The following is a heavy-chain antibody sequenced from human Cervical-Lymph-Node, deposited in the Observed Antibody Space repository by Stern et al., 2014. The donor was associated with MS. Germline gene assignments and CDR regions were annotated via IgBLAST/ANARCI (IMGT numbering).Heavy chain of an antibody. Sequence: QVQLQESGPGLVKPSQTLSLTCAVTGGSISSAGYYWSWIRQSPGKGLEWIGDIHNSGTTYYNPSLKSRVTISGDTSKNQLFLKLRSVTAADPAVYYCSRDADGYSLVFGYWGRGTLVTVSS. J-gene: IGHJ4*02. D-gene: IGHD5-24*01. CDR1: GGSISSAGYY. CDR2: IHNSGTT. CDR3: SRDADGYSLVFGY. V-gene: IGHV4-30-4*01.